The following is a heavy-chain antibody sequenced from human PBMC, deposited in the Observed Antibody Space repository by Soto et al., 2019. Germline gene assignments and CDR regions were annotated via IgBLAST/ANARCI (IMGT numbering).Heavy chain of an antibody. CDR3: AGDWWVGRGGVLWFGELAFFYYYYGMDV. CDR1: GYTFTSYG. J-gene: IGHJ6*02. CDR2: ISAYNGNT. D-gene: IGHD3-10*01. Sequence: ASVKVSCKASGYTFTSYGISWVRQAPGQGLEWMGWISAYNGNTNYAQKLQGRVTMTTDTSTSTAYMELRSLRSDDTAVYYCAGDWWVGRGGVLWFGELAFFYYYYGMDVWG. V-gene: IGHV1-18*01.